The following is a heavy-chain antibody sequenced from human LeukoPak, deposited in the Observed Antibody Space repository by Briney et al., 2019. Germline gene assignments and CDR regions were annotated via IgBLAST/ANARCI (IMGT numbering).Heavy chain of an antibody. CDR1: GYTFTSYA. Sequence: ASVKVSCKASGYTFTSYAISWVRQAPGQGLEWMGGIIPIFGTANYAQKFQGRVTITTDESTSTAYMELSSLRSEDTAVYYCARDSPIVVVPAANGGAFDIWGQGTMVTVSS. CDR3: ARDSPIVVVPAANGGAFDI. D-gene: IGHD2-2*01. J-gene: IGHJ3*02. V-gene: IGHV1-69*05. CDR2: IIPIFGTA.